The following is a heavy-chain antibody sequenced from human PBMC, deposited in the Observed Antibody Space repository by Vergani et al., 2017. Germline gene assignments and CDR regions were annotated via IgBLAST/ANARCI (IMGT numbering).Heavy chain of an antibody. CDR2: IYYSGST. CDR1: GGSISSYY. CDR3: ARLWSWGDY. V-gene: IGHV4-59*01. Sequence: QVQLQESGPGLVKPSETLSLTCTVSGGSISSYYWSWIRQPPGKGLEWIGYIYYSGSTNYNPSLKSRVTISVDTSKNQFSLKLSSVTAADTAVYYCARLWSWGDYWGQGTLVTVSS. J-gene: IGHJ4*02. D-gene: IGHD2-21*01.